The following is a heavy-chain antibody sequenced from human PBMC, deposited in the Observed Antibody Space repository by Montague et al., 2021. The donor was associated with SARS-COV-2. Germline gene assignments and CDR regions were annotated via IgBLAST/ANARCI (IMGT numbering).Heavy chain of an antibody. CDR1: GGSICSSSYY. Sequence: SETLSLTCTVSGGSICSSSYYWGWIRQPPGKGLEWIGSIYYSGSTYYNPSLKSRVTISVDTSKNQFSLKLSSVTAADTAVYYCARDLWVWLSVEGSFDYWGQGTLVTVSS. J-gene: IGHJ4*02. V-gene: IGHV4-39*07. D-gene: IGHD5-12*01. CDR2: IYYSGST. CDR3: ARDLWVWLSVEGSFDY.